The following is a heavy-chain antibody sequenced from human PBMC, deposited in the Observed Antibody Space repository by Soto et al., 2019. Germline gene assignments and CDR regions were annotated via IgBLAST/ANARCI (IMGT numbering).Heavy chain of an antibody. Sequence: QPGGSLRLSCAASGFTFSSYAMSWVRQAPGKGLEWVSAISGSGGSTYYADSVKGRFTISRDNSKNTLYLQMNSLRAEDTAVYYCAKERSGRDYYGSGSYSGYFDYWGQGTLVTVSS. CDR3: AKERSGRDYYGSGSYSGYFDY. CDR1: GFTFSSYA. J-gene: IGHJ4*02. D-gene: IGHD3-10*01. CDR2: ISGSGGST. V-gene: IGHV3-23*01.